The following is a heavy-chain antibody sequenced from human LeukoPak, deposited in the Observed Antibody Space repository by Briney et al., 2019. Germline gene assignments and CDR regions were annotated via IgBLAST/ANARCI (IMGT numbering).Heavy chain of an antibody. D-gene: IGHD1-26*01. CDR2: MHYSGST. Sequence: SETLSLTCTVSGVSIRSSYWSWIRQPPGKGLEWIGHMHYSGSTNYNPSLKSRVAMSVDTSKNQCSLKLSSVTAADTAVYYCARRVWATSISRDAFDIWGQGTLVTVSS. J-gene: IGHJ4*02. CDR1: GVSIRSSY. CDR3: ARRVWATSISRDAFDI. V-gene: IGHV4-59*01.